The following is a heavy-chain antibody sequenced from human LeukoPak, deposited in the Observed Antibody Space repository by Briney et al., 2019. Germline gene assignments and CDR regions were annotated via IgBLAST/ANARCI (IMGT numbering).Heavy chain of an antibody. CDR3: AKAGSSGWSSSGGDY. CDR2: ISGSGGST. D-gene: IGHD6-19*01. Sequence: GGSLRLSCTASGFTFSNFAMSWVRQAPGKGLVWVSTISGSGGSTFYADSVKGRFPISRDNSKNTLFLQMNSLRAEDTAIYYCAKAGSSGWSSSGGDYWGQGSLVTVSS. J-gene: IGHJ4*02. CDR1: GFTFSNFA. V-gene: IGHV3-23*01.